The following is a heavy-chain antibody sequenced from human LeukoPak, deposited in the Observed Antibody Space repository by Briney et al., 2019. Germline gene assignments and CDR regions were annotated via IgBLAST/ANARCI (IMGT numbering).Heavy chain of an antibody. J-gene: IGHJ5*02. V-gene: IGHV3-23*01. Sequence: GGSLRLSCAASGFTFSSYAMSWVRQAPGKGLEWVSAISGSGGSTYYADSVKGRFTISRDNSKNTLYLQMNSLRAEDTAVYYCAKGERFLEWLPYSNWFGPWGQGTLVTVSS. CDR3: AKGERFLEWLPYSNWFGP. CDR1: GFTFSSYA. D-gene: IGHD3-3*01. CDR2: ISGSGGST.